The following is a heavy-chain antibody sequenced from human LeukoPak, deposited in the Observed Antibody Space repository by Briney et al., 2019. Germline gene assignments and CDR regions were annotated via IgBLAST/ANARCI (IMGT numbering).Heavy chain of an antibody. Sequence: ASVKVSCKASGGTFSSYAISWVRQAPGQGLEWMGWSSAYNGNTNYAQKLQGRVTMTTDTSTSTAYMELRSLRSDDTAVSYCARDEAVGYCSSTSCSNWFDPWGQGTLVTVSS. V-gene: IGHV1-18*01. CDR1: GGTFSSYA. D-gene: IGHD2-2*01. J-gene: IGHJ5*02. CDR3: ARDEAVGYCSSTSCSNWFDP. CDR2: SSAYNGNT.